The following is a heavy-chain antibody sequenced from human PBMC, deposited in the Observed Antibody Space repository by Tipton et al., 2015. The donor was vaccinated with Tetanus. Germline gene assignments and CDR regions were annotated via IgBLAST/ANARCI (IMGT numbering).Heavy chain of an antibody. Sequence: QSGPEVKKPGESLKISCQGSGDSFTNYWIGWVRQMPGKGLEWMGIIYPGASDARYNPSFEGQVTISVDKSINTAYLHWSSLKASDTAMYYCARHLFRRWGDAFSLWGQGTMVTVSS. CDR3: ARHLFRRWGDAFSL. CDR2: IYPGASDA. V-gene: IGHV5-51*01. CDR1: GDSFTNYW. D-gene: IGHD7-27*01. J-gene: IGHJ3*01.